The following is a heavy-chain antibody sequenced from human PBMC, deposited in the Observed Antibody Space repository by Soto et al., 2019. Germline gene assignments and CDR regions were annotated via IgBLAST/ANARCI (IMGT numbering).Heavy chain of an antibody. V-gene: IGHV3-23*01. J-gene: IGHJ4*02. Sequence: EVQLLESGGGLVQPGGSLRLSCAASGFTFSSYAMNWVRQAPGKGLEWVSVISGSGGSTYYANSVKGRFTISRDNSKNTLYLQMNSLRAEDTAVYYCARRGPGTYFDDWGQGTLVTVSS. CDR1: GFTFSSYA. CDR2: ISGSGGST. D-gene: IGHD6-13*01. CDR3: ARRGPGTYFDD.